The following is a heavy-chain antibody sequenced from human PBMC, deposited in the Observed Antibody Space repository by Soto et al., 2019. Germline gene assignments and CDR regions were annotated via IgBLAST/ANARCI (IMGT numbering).Heavy chain of an antibody. J-gene: IGHJ4*02. Sequence: SETLSLTCTVSGGSISSSSYYWGWIRQPPGKGLEWIGSIYYSGSTYYNPSLKSRVTISVDTSKNQFSLKLSSVTAADTAVYYCARLAGPYRKYSSGWPDFDYWGQGTLVTVSS. D-gene: IGHD6-19*01. CDR2: IYYSGST. CDR3: ARLAGPYRKYSSGWPDFDY. V-gene: IGHV4-39*01. CDR1: GGSISSSSYY.